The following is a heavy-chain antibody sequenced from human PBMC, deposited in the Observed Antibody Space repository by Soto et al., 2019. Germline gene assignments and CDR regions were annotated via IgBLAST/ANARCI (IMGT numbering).Heavy chain of an antibody. CDR3: ARAVGAAYYFDF. D-gene: IGHD3-16*01. Sequence: SATRSLTCNVSGDSMSKYYWSWVRQPAGKGLEWIGRIWTSGSTNYNPSLKSRVTMSIDTSNKHFSLDLKSVTAADTAVYYCARAVGAAYYFDFWGQGVLVTVSS. CDR1: GDSMSKYY. V-gene: IGHV4-4*07. J-gene: IGHJ4*02. CDR2: IWTSGST.